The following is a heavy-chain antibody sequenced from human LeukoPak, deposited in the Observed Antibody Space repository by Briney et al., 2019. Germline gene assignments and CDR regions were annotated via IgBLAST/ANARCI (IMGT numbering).Heavy chain of an antibody. D-gene: IGHD3-16*01. J-gene: IGHJ6*03. CDR2: IYYSGST. Sequence: SETLSLTCTVSGGSISSSSYYWGWIRQPPGKGLEWIGSIYYSGSTYYNPSLKSRVTISVDTSKNQFSLKLSSVTAADTAVYYCAREGGRPMPHSPWGYYYYYMDVWGKGTTVTVSS. CDR3: AREGGRPMPHSPWGYYYYYMDV. V-gene: IGHV4-39*07. CDR1: GGSISSSSYY.